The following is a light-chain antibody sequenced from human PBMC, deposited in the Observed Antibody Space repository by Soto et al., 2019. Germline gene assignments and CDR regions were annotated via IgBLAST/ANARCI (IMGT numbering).Light chain of an antibody. CDR1: QSVLYSSNNKNY. CDR3: QQYLSSHPT. V-gene: IGKV4-1*01. CDR2: WAS. J-gene: IGKJ5*01. Sequence: IVMTQSPDSLAVSLGARATINCKSSQSVLYSSNNKNYMVWYQQKPGQPPKMIINWASTRESGVPDRISGSGSGTDFTLTISSLQPEDVAVYYCQQYLSSHPTFGQGTRLEIK.